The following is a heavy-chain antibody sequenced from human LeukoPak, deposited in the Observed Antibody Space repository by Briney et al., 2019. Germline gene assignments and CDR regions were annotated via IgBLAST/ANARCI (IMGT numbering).Heavy chain of an antibody. CDR3: ARDLSGPRVYFDY. J-gene: IGHJ4*02. CDR2: ISGSGGTI. CDR1: GFTFSSYS. V-gene: IGHV3-48*02. Sequence: GGSLRLSRAASGFTFSSYSINWVRQAPGKGLEWVSYISGSGGTIYYSDSVKGRFTISRDNAKNSLYLQMNSLRDEDTAVYYCARDLSGPRVYFDYWGQGTLVTVSS. D-gene: IGHD1-26*01.